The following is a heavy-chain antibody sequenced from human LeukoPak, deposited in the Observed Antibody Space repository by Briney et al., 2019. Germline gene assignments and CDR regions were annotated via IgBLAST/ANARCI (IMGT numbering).Heavy chain of an antibody. CDR1: GGSFSGYY. Sequence: PSETLSLTCAVYGGSFSGYYWSWIRQPPGKWLEWIGEINHSGSTNYNPSLKSRVTISVDTSKNQFSLKLSSVTAADTAVYYCARELVKANWFDPWGQGTLVTVSS. CDR2: INHSGST. CDR3: ARELVKANWFDP. V-gene: IGHV4-34*01. J-gene: IGHJ5*02. D-gene: IGHD1-1*01.